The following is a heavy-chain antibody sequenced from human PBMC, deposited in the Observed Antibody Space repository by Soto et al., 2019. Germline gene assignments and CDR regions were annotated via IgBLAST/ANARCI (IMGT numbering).Heavy chain of an antibody. J-gene: IGHJ3*02. CDR2: ISGSGYST. Sequence: HPGWSLRLSCAASGFTFSSYWMSWVRQAPGKGLEWVVAISGSGYSTYYADSVKGRFTISRDNSENTLYLQMNSLRAEDTAVYYCAKDFEYSYGYDAFDIWGQGTMVTVS. CDR1: GFTFSSYW. CDR3: AKDFEYSYGYDAFDI. D-gene: IGHD5-18*01. V-gene: IGHV3-23*01.